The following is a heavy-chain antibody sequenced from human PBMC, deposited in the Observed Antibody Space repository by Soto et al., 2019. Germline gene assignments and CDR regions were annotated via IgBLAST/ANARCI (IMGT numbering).Heavy chain of an antibody. Sequence: ASVKVSCKASGYTFTSYGISWVRQAPGQGLEWMGWISAYNGNTNYAQKLQGRVTMTTDTSTSTAYMELRSLRSNDTAVYYCARVLYYDFWSGPYYYYYGMDVWGQGPTVTVSS. CDR1: GYTFTSYG. CDR2: ISAYNGNT. D-gene: IGHD3-3*01. CDR3: ARVLYYDFWSGPYYYYYGMDV. J-gene: IGHJ6*02. V-gene: IGHV1-18*04.